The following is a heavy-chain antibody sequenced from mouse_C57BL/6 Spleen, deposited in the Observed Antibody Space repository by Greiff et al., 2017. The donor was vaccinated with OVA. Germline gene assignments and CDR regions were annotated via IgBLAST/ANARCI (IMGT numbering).Heavy chain of an antibody. D-gene: IGHD3-1*01. CDR2: ISNGGGST. V-gene: IGHV5-12*01. CDR3: ARRGLREDAMDY. J-gene: IGHJ4*01. Sequence: EVHLVESGGGLVQPGGSLKLSCAASGFTFSDYYMYWVRQTPEKRLEWVAYISNGGGSTYYPDTVKGRFTISRDNAKNTLYLQMSRLKSEDTAMYYCARRGLREDAMDYWGQGTSVTVSS. CDR1: GFTFSDYY.